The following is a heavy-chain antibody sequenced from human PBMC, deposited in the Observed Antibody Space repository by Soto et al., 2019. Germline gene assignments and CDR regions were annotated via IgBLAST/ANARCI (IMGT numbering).Heavy chain of an antibody. CDR2: IYYSGST. Sequence: SECLSLTCTVSGGSISSGDYYWSWIRQPPGKGLEWIGYIYYSGSTYYSPSLKSRVTISVDTSKNQFSLKLSSVTAADTAVYYCARERPDGARLDPWGQGTLVTVSS. J-gene: IGHJ5*02. CDR3: ARERPDGARLDP. V-gene: IGHV4-30-4*01. CDR1: GGSISSGDYY. D-gene: IGHD6-6*01.